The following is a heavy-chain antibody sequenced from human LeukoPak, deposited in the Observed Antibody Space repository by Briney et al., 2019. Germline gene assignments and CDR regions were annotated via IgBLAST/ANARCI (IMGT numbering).Heavy chain of an antibody. D-gene: IGHD2-2*01. Sequence: GGSLRLSCAASGFTFSSYGIHWVRQAPAKGLEWEAVISYDGSKKYYADSVKGRFTISRDNFKNTLYLQMNSLRAEDTAVYYCAKERPRYCSSTSCSEFDYWGQGTLVTVSS. J-gene: IGHJ4*02. CDR3: AKERPRYCSSTSCSEFDY. CDR2: ISYDGSKK. V-gene: IGHV3-30*18. CDR1: GFTFSSYG.